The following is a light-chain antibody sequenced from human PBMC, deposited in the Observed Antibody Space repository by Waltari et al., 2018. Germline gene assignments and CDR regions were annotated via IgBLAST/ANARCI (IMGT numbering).Light chain of an antibody. V-gene: IGKV1-39*01. CDR2: AAS. Sequence: DIQMTQSPSSLSASVEDRVTITCRASQSISSYLNWYRQKPGKAPKLLIYAASSLQSGVPSRCSGSVSGTDFTLTISSLQPEEFATYYCQQSYSTPQTFGQGTKVESK. J-gene: IGKJ1*01. CDR1: QSISSY. CDR3: QQSYSTPQT.